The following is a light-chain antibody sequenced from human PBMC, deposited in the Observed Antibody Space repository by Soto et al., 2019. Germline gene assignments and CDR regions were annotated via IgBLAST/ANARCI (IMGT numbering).Light chain of an antibody. CDR1: QSVSTN. V-gene: IGKV3-15*01. CDR2: GAS. CDR3: QQYDKWPFT. Sequence: EIVMTQSPVTLSVSPGERATLSCRASQSVSTNLAWYQQKPGQAPRLLIYGASTRATGMPARLSGSGSGTEFTLTISSLQSEDFAVYYCQQYDKWPFTFGQGTKLDIK. J-gene: IGKJ2*01.